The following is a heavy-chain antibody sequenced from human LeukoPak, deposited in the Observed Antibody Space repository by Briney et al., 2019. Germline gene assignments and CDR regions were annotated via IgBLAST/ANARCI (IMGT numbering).Heavy chain of an antibody. CDR2: IIPIFGTA. Sequence: ASVNVSFKASGSTFGSYAISWVRQAPGQGLEWMGRIIPIFGTANYAQKFQDRVTITTDESTSTAYMELSSLRSEDTAVYYCAISITSSGWSFDYWGQGTLVTVSS. D-gene: IGHD6-19*01. J-gene: IGHJ4*02. V-gene: IGHV1-69*05. CDR1: GSTFGSYA. CDR3: AISITSSGWSFDY.